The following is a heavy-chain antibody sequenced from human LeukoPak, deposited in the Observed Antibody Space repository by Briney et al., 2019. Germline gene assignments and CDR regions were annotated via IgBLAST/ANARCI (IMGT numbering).Heavy chain of an antibody. CDR1: GGSISSYC. J-gene: IGHJ4*02. D-gene: IGHD1-26*01. CDR3: ARSSSGNYYND. CDR2: ISHSGST. Sequence: PSETLSLTCTVSGGSISSYCWNWIRQPPGKGLEWIGYISHSGSTDYKSSLKSRVTISRDTSKNQFSLKLSSVTAADTAVYYCARSSSGNYYNDWGQGTLVTVSS. V-gene: IGHV4-59*08.